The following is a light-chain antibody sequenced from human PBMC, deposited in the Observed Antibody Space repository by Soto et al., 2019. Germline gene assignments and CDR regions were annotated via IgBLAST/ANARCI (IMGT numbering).Light chain of an antibody. Sequence: QSVLTQPASVSGSPGQSITISCTGTSSDVGSYNLVCCYQQHPGKAPKLMFYEGSKRPSGVSNRFSGSKSGNTSSLTISGLEAEDEADYYCCSYAGSSTWVFGGGTQLTVL. CDR2: EGS. V-gene: IGLV2-23*01. CDR3: CSYAGSSTWV. J-gene: IGLJ3*02. CDR1: SSDVGSYNL.